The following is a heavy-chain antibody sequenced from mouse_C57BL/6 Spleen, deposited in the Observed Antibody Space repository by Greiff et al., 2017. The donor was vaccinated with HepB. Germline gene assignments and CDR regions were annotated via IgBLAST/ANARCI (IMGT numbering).Heavy chain of an antibody. CDR1: GYTFTSYW. J-gene: IGHJ4*01. CDR3: AREGFTTVVARNAMDY. V-gene: IGHV1-64*01. Sequence: QVQLQQPGAELVKPGASVKLSCKASGYTFTSYWMHWVKQRPGQGLEWIGMIHPNSGSTNYNEKFKSKATLTVDKSSSTAYMQLSSLTSEDSAVYYCAREGFTTVVARNAMDYWGQGTSVTVSS. CDR2: IHPNSGST. D-gene: IGHD1-1*01.